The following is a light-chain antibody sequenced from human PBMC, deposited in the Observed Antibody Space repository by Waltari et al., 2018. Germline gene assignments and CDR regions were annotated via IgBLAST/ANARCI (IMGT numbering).Light chain of an antibody. V-gene: IGKV1-6*01. CDR1: QDIRND. Sequence: AVQMTQSTPSLSASVGDRVNITCRTSQDIRNDIGWYQYKSGRAPKHLIFATSTLQSGVPSRFSGSGSGTGFALTISSLQPEDSATYYCLQQSNYPCTFGQGTKVEI. J-gene: IGKJ1*01. CDR3: LQQSNYPCT. CDR2: ATS.